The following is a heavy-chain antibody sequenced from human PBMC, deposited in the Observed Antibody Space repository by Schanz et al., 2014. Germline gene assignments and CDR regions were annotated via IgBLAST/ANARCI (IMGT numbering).Heavy chain of an antibody. D-gene: IGHD5-12*01. CDR3: ARARYTGYDCSGY. J-gene: IGHJ4*02. CDR1: GYTFTGYY. V-gene: IGHV1-2*02. CDR2: INPNSGET. Sequence: QVQLVQSGAEVKKPGASVKVSCKASGYTFTGYYMHWVRQAPGQGLEWMGWINPNSGETNYEQKFKGRVTLTSDKSISTFFFLLVGRFCDDTASYFCARARYTGYDCSGYWGQGTLLIVSS.